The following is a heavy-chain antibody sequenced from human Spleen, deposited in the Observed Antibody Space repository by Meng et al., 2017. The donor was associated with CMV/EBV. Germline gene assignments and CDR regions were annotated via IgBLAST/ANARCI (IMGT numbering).Heavy chain of an antibody. CDR3: AKAQIFGVVEDGFDI. V-gene: IGHV3-23*01. CDR2: ITGTGGST. D-gene: IGHD3-3*01. Sequence: GGSLRLSCAASGFTFNDYAMSWVRQAPGKGLEWVSGITGTGGSTHAADSVKGRFTISRENSKNTLYLQMSSLRADDTAIYYCAKAQIFGVVEDGFDIWGQGTMVTVSS. CDR1: GFTFNDYA. J-gene: IGHJ3*02.